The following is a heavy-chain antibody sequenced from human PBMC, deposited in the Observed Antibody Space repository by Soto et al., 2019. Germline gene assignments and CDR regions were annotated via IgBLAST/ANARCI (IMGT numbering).Heavy chain of an antibody. V-gene: IGHV4-59*08. CDR3: ASVETQRYYYGMAV. D-gene: IGHD2-15*01. J-gene: IGHJ6*02. CDR2: IYYSGST. CDR1: GGSSSSYY. Sequence: SETLSLTCTVSGGSSSSYYWSWIRQPPGKGLEWIGYIYYSGSTNYNPSLKSRVTISVDTSKNQFSLKLSSVTAADTAVYSCASVETQRYYYGMAVWGQGTTVTVSS.